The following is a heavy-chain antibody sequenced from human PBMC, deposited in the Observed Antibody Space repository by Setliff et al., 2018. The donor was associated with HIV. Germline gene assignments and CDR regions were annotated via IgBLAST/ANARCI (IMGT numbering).Heavy chain of an antibody. CDR2: MNQNGGDK. V-gene: IGHV3-7*03. CDR3: ARDTGWKIDI. J-gene: IGHJ3*02. D-gene: IGHD1-1*01. CDR1: GFTFNTYW. Sequence: PGESLKISCAASGFTFNTYWMTWVRQAPGKRLEWVANMNQNGGDKNYVGSVRGRFTISRDNAKSSLYLQMNSLRAEDTAVYYCARDTGWKIDIWGQGTMVTVSS.